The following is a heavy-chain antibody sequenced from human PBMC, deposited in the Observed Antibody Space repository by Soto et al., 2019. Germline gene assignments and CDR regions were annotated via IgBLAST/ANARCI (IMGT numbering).Heavy chain of an antibody. J-gene: IGHJ4*02. D-gene: IGHD4-17*01. V-gene: IGHV4-39*01. CDR2: IYYSGST. CDR3: ARGRRTAVTIDY. CDR1: GGSISSSSYY. Sequence: SETLSLTCTVSGGSISSSSYYWGWIRQPPGKGLEWIGSIYYSGSTYYNPSLKSRVTISVDTSKNQFSLKLSSVTAADTAVYYCARGRRTAVTIDYWGQGTLVTVSS.